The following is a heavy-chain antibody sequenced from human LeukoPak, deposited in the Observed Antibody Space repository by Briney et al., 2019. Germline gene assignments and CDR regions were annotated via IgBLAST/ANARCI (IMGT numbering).Heavy chain of an antibody. CDR2: VYYSGST. Sequence: PSETLSLTCAVSGDSISNANYYWDWIRQPPGKGLEWIGNVYYSGSTKYNPSLESRVTISVDTSKNQFSLRLTSVTAADTAVYYCVRYSSALGWFDPWGQGTLVTVSS. V-gene: IGHV4-39*01. D-gene: IGHD3-22*01. J-gene: IGHJ5*02. CDR3: VRYSSALGWFDP. CDR1: GDSISNANYY.